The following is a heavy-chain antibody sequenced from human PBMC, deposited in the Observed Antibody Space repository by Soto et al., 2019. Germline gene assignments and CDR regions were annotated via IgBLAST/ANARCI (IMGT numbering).Heavy chain of an antibody. D-gene: IGHD3-22*01. CDR2: TNPNSGNK. J-gene: IGHJ4*02. V-gene: IGHV1-8*01. CDR3: ARGVNYYDSSGPAY. CDR1: GYTFTSYD. Sequence: AGVKVSCKASGYTFTSYDINWVREATGQGLEWMGWTNPNSGNKGYAQKFQGRVTMTRNTSISTAYMELSSLRSEDTAVYYCARGVNYYDSSGPAYWGQGTMVT.